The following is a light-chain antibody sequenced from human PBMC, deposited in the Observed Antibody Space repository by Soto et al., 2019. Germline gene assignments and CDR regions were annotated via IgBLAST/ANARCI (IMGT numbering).Light chain of an antibody. CDR3: SAYTVSRTYV. Sequence: QSVLTQPASVSGSPGQSITISCSGSSSDIGGYNFVSWHQQHPGKAPKLMIYNVYDRPSGISYRFSGSKSGNTASLTISGLQGEDEADYYCSAYTVSRTYVFGTGTKLT. V-gene: IGLV2-14*03. J-gene: IGLJ1*01. CDR2: NVY. CDR1: SSDIGGYNF.